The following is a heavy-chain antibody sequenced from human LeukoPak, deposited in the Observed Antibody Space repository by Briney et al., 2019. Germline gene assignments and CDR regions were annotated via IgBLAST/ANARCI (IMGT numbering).Heavy chain of an antibody. CDR3: ARRSTGAGRGRFDP. D-gene: IGHD6-19*01. V-gene: IGHV4-39*02. CDR1: GASIRSSTYY. CDR2: VHHSGST. J-gene: IGHJ5*02. Sequence: SETLSLTCIVSGASIRSSTYYWGWIRQSPGKGLEWIASVHHSGSTYDNPSLKSRVTISVDTSKNHFSLKLTSVSAADTAVYYCARRSTGAGRGRFDPGGQGTLVTVSS.